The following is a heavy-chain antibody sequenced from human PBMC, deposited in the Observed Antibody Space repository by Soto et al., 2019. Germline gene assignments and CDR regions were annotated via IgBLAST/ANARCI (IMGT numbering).Heavy chain of an antibody. CDR3: ARVSFNALLRFPFDL. D-gene: IGHD1-26*01. CDR1: GYSFTSYD. Sequence: QVQLVQSGAEVKKPGASVKVSCKASGYSFTSYDVNWVRQASGQGLEWMGWMNPNSCSTVIAQKFQGRVTMTRDSSISTAYMELSSLIPAESAIYYCARVSFNALLRFPFDLWGQGTEFTVSS. CDR2: MNPNSCST. V-gene: IGHV1-8*01. J-gene: IGHJ4*02.